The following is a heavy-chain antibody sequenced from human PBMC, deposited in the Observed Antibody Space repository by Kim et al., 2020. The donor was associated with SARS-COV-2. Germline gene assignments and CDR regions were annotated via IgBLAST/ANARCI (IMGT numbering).Heavy chain of an antibody. J-gene: IGHJ4*02. CDR2: N. V-gene: IGHV6-1*01. D-gene: IGHD2-8*01. CDR3: ARDYNGDRFHY. Sequence: NDDAVSVKSRITINPDTSKNRFSLQLNSVTPEDTAVYYCARDYNGDRFHYWGQGTLITVSS.